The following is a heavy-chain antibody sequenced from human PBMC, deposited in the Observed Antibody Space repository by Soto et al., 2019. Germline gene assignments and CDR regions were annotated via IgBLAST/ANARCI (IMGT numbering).Heavy chain of an antibody. CDR2: ISYSGST. D-gene: IGHD2-15*01. CDR3: ARADPDASVGY. V-gene: IGHV4-59*01. Sequence: SETLCLTCTVSGGSMSSYYWTWLRQSPGRGLEWIGYISYSGSTYYNPSLKSRVTISADTSKNQFSLRMNSMIAADTAVYYCARADPDASVGYWSQGTLVT. CDR1: GGSMSSYY. J-gene: IGHJ4*02.